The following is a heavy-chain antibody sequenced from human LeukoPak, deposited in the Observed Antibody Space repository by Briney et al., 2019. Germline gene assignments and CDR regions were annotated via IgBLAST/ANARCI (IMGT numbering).Heavy chain of an antibody. D-gene: IGHD2-2*01. V-gene: IGHV3-53*01. CDR3: ARRRKYQLLCAFDI. CDR2: IYSGGST. Sequence: GGSLRLSCAASGFTVSSNYMSWVRQAPGKGLEWVSVIYSGGSTYYADSVKGRFTISRDNSKNTLYLQMNSLRAEDTAVYYCARRRKYQLLCAFDIWGQGTMVTVSS. CDR1: GFTVSSNY. J-gene: IGHJ3*02.